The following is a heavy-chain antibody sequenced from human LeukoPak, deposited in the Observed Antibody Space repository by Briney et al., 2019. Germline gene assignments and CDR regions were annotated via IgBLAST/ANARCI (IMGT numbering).Heavy chain of an antibody. D-gene: IGHD2-21*02. J-gene: IGHJ4*02. CDR2: IKNKRGSYTA. CDR1: GFTLNDHY. Sequence: PGGSLRLSCAASGFTLNDHYMDWLRQAPGKGLEWVGRIKNKRGSYTADYAASVKGRFTISRDDSQNSLYLQMNSRNTEDTAVYYCGRDTATALDYWGQGTLVTVSS. CDR3: GRDTATALDY. V-gene: IGHV3-72*01.